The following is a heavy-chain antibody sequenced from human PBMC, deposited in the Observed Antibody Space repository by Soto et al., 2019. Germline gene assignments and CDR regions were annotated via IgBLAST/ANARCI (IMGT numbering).Heavy chain of an antibody. J-gene: IGHJ4*02. CDR3: ARTIAEAGNDY. CDR1: CGSITSGGYS. Sequence: TLSLTCAVSCGSITSGGYSWSWIRQPPGKALEWPEXIFSNXEKPYSKSLKXXLTISKDXXTSQVVLTMTNMDTVDTATYYCARTIAEAGNDYWGQGTLVTVSS. V-gene: IGHV2-26*01. CDR2: IFSNXEK. D-gene: IGHD6-13*01.